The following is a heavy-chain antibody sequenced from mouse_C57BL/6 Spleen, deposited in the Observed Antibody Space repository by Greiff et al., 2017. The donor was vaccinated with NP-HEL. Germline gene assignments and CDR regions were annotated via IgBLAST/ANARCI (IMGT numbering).Heavy chain of an antibody. D-gene: IGHD2-2*01. CDR3: VRTRYGYGDAMDY. Sequence: QVQLKESGAELASPGASVTLSCKASGYTFTDHIMNWVKKRPGQGLEWIGRIYPVSGETNYNHKFMGKATFSVDRSSSTVYMELNSLTSEDPAVYYCVRTRYGYGDAMDYWGQGTSVTVSS. CDR1: GYTFTDHI. J-gene: IGHJ4*01. CDR2: IYPVSGET. V-gene: IGHV1-11*01.